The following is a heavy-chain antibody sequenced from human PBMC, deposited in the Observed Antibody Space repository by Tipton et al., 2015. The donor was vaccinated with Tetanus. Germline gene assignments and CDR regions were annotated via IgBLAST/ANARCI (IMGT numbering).Heavy chain of an antibody. CDR1: GGSISSSYY. CDR2: SYYSGGA. CDR3: AKRAGYSYGSPDFDY. D-gene: IGHD5-18*01. Sequence: TLSLTCTVSGGSISSSYYWGWIRQPPGKGLEWIGNSYYSGGAYYNPSLKSRVTISVDTPKTQFSLKLSSVTAADTAMYYCAKRAGYSYGSPDFDYWGQGTQVTVSS. V-gene: IGHV4-39*01. J-gene: IGHJ4*02.